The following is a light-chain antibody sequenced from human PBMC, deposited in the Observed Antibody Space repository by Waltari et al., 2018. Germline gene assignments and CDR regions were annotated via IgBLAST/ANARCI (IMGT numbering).Light chain of an antibody. Sequence: QSVLTQPPSTSGTPGQRVTISCSGTNSNVGANSVNWYQKVPGTAPKLLVFGYNPRPSGVPDRFSVSKSGTSASLAISGLQSDDEADYYCASRDDSLNGYVFGTGTKVTVL. V-gene: IGLV1-44*01. J-gene: IGLJ1*01. CDR1: NSNVGANS. CDR3: ASRDDSLNGYV. CDR2: GYN.